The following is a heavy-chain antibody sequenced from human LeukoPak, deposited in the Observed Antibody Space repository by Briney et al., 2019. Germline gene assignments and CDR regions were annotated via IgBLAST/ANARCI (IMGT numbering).Heavy chain of an antibody. V-gene: IGHV4-59*12. J-gene: IGHJ4*02. CDR1: GGSISSYY. Sequence: SETLSLTCTVSGGSISSYYWSWIRQPPGKGLEWIGYIYYSGSTNYNPSLKSRVTMSVDTSKNQFSLKLSSVTAADTAVYYCARATHSGSLAPFDFWGQGTLVTVSS. CDR2: IYYSGST. CDR3: ARATHSGSLAPFDF. D-gene: IGHD1-26*01.